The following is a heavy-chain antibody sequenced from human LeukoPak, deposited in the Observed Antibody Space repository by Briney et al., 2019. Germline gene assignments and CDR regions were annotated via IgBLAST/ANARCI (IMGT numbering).Heavy chain of an antibody. D-gene: IGHD3-22*01. Sequence: GESLRLSCAASGFTFSSYWLSWVRQAPGKGLEWVANIKQDGSEKYYVDSVKGRFTISRDNAKNSLYLQMNSLRAEDTAVYYCARDGYYYDSSGYFIWGQGTLVTVSS. CDR1: GFTFSSYW. CDR3: ARDGYYYDSSGYFI. CDR2: IKQDGSEK. J-gene: IGHJ4*02. V-gene: IGHV3-7*01.